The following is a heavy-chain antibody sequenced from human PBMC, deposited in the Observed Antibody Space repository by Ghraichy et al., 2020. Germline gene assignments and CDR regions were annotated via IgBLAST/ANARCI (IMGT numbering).Heavy chain of an antibody. CDR2: ISGSGGST. CDR3: AKDSGYDYGASDY. J-gene: IGHJ4*02. CDR1: GFSFNSYA. Sequence: GGSLRLSCAASGFSFNSYAMSWVRQAPGKGLEWVSAISGSGGSTYYADSVKGRFSISRDTSKNTLYLQMNSLRAEDTAVYYCAKDSGYDYGASDYWGQGTLVTVSS. V-gene: IGHV3-23*01. D-gene: IGHD5-12*01.